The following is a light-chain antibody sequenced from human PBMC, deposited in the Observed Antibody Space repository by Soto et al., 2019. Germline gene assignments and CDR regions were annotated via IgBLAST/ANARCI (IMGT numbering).Light chain of an antibody. V-gene: IGKV3-11*01. J-gene: IGKJ5*01. CDR3: QQRSNLVS. Sequence: EIVLTQSPATLSLSPGERTTLSCRDSQSVMTYLGWYQPTPGQAPRILISDASTRATGIPARFSGSGSGTDFTLTISSLEPEDFAVSYCQQRSNLVSFGPGTRLEIK. CDR2: DAS. CDR1: QSVMTY.